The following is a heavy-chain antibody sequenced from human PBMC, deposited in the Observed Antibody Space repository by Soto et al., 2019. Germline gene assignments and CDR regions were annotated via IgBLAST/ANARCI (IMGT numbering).Heavy chain of an antibody. J-gene: IGHJ4*02. Sequence: SETLSLTCTVSGGSINSGDYYWSWIRQPPGKGLEWIGYIYYSGSTYYNPSLKSRITISVDTSKNQFSLKLSSVTAADTAIYYCTRGGDPYKTGHWGQGTLVTVSS. D-gene: IGHD2-21*01. CDR1: GGSINSGDYY. CDR2: IYYSGST. V-gene: IGHV4-30-4*01. CDR3: TRGGDPYKTGH.